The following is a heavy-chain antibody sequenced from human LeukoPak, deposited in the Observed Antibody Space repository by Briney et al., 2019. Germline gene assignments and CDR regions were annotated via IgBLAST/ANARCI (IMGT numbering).Heavy chain of an antibody. CDR1: GFSLSTSGVG. CDR2: IYWNDDK. J-gene: IGHJ4*02. D-gene: IGHD5-24*01. V-gene: IGHV2-5*01. CDR3: AHRPGGDGYNFLDY. Sequence: ESGPTLVKPTQTLTLTCTFSGFSLSTSGVGVGWIRQPPGKALEWLALIYWNDDKRYSPSLKSRLTITKDTSENQVVLTMTNMDPVDTATYYCAHRPGGDGYNFLDYWGQGTLVTVSS.